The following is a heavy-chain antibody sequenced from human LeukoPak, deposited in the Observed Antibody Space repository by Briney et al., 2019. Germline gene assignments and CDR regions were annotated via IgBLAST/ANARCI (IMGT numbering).Heavy chain of an antibody. J-gene: IGHJ6*03. V-gene: IGHV3-21*06. CDR2: ITSSSSYI. CDR3: ARDPYSGSYGPYYYYYMDV. D-gene: IGHD1-26*01. Sequence: PGGSLRFSCAASGFTFSTYNMNWVRQAPGKGPEWVSSITSSSSYIYYADSVKGRFTISRDNAKNSLYLQMDSLRVEDTAVYYCARDPYSGSYGPYYYYYMDVWGKGTTVTISS. CDR1: GFTFSTYN.